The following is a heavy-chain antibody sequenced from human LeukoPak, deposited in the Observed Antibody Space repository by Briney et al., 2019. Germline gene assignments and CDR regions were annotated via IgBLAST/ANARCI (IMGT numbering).Heavy chain of an antibody. Sequence: GGALRLSCAASGFTLNSYEMNWGCHAPRQGLEWVSYINSTSTMKNYTDFVKGRFTISGDNTRKSLYLLMYILRAEDTAVYYCASMSYSGPGNFGMDVWGKGTTVTVSS. J-gene: IGHJ6*04. CDR2: INSTSTMK. CDR1: GFTLNSYE. D-gene: IGHD3-10*01. CDR3: ASMSYSGPGNFGMDV. V-gene: IGHV3-48*03.